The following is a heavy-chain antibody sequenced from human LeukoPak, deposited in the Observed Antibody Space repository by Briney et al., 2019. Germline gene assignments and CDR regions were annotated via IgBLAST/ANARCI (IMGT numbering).Heavy chain of an antibody. V-gene: IGHV3-7*01. D-gene: IGHD3-22*01. CDR2: IKPDGSES. CDR1: GFTFSRYW. Sequence: GGSLRLSCAISGFTFSRYWMTWVRQAPGKGLECVAIIKPDGSESYFGDSVKGRFTISRDNAKDSLYLQMKSLRAEDTAVYYCARDLTMIVPGAFDIWGHGTTVIVSS. J-gene: IGHJ3*02. CDR3: ARDLTMIVPGAFDI.